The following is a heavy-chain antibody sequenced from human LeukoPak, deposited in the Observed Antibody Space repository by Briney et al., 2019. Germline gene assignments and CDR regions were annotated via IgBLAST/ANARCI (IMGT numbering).Heavy chain of an antibody. CDR2: IYYSGST. D-gene: IGHD3-10*01. CDR3: ARHLIDTMVRGVTTYYLDY. Sequence: TGGSLRLSCAASGFTFSSYAMSWVRQAPGKGLEWFGSIYYSGSTYYHPSLKTRVTISVDTSKNQFSLKLSSVTAADTAVYYCARHLIDTMVRGVTTYYLDYWGQGTLVTVSS. CDR1: GFTFSSYA. V-gene: IGHV4-39*01. J-gene: IGHJ4*02.